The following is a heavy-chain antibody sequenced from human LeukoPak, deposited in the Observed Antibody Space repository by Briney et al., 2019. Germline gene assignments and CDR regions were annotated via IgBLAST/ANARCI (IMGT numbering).Heavy chain of an antibody. CDR1: GFTFSSYA. CDR3: AREIPAAMNWFDP. CDR2: ISSSGSTI. D-gene: IGHD2-2*01. V-gene: IGHV3-11*01. J-gene: IGHJ5*02. Sequence: PGGSLRLSCAASGFTFSSYAMSWIRQAPGKGLEWVSYISSSGSTIYYADSVKGRFTISRDNAKNSLYLQMNSLRAEDTAVYYCAREIPAAMNWFDPWGQGTLVTVSS.